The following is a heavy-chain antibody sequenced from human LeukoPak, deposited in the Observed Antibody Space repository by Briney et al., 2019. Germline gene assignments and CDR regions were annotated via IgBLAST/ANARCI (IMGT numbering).Heavy chain of an antibody. V-gene: IGHV3-23*01. CDR2: MSGSGGDT. D-gene: IGHD6-13*01. J-gene: IGHJ3*02. CDR3: AKVPSLSTSWPRGGALDI. Sequence: GGSLRLSCAASGFTFSSYAMTWVRQTPGKGLEWVSAMSGSGGDTYYADSVKGRFTISRDNSRDTLYLQMNSLRVEDTAVYYCAKVPSLSTSWPRGGALDIWGQGTMVSVSS. CDR1: GFTFSSYA.